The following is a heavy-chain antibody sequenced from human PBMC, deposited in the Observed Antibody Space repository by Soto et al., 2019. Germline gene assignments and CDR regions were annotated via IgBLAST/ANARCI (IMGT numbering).Heavy chain of an antibody. CDR2: IFHTGST. CDR1: VSSISSGDSY. Sequence: SETLSLTCAVSVSSISSGDSYCSWIRQRPGKGLEWIGYIFHTGSTYYYPSLKSLVTISLDSSKNQFSLKLTSATAADTAVYFCAREHYCTSATCFIHFDSWGQGSLVT. J-gene: IGHJ4*02. CDR3: AREHYCTSATCFIHFDS. D-gene: IGHD2-2*01. V-gene: IGHV4-31*01.